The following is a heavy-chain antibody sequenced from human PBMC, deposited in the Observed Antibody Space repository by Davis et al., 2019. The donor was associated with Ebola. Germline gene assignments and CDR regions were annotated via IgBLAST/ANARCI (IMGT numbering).Heavy chain of an antibody. CDR1: GFTFSSYW. Sequence: GESLKISCAASGFTFSSYWMSWVRQAPGKGLEWVANIKQDGSEKYYADSVKGRFTISRDNSKNTLYLQMNSLRAEDTAVYYCARATAQYGDYASGDYWGQGTLVTVSS. V-gene: IGHV3-7*01. D-gene: IGHD4-17*01. J-gene: IGHJ4*02. CDR3: ARATAQYGDYASGDY. CDR2: IKQDGSEK.